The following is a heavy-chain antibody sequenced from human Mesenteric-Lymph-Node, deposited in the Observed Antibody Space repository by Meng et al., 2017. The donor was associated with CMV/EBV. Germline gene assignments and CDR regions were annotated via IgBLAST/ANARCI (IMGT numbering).Heavy chain of an antibody. CDR1: GFNLNRYE. Sequence: GESLKISCAVSGFNLNRYEMNWVRQAPGKGLEWVSYISSSGSTIYYADSVKGRFTISRDNAKNSLYLQMNSLRAEDTAVYYCARVGTATIFGVVTPSDVWGQGTTVTVSS. D-gene: IGHD3-3*01. CDR3: ARVGTATIFGVVTPSDV. V-gene: IGHV3-48*03. CDR2: ISSSGSTI. J-gene: IGHJ6*02.